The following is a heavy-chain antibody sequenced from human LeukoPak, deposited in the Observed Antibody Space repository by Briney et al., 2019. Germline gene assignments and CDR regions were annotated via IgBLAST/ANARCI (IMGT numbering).Heavy chain of an antibody. Sequence: SETLSLTCTVSGGSISNYYWNWIRQPPGKGLEWIGYIYYTGNTNYNPSLKSRVTMSVDTSKNQSSLKLSSVTAADTAVYYCARDAYDSSGYYYQEDYWGQGTLVTVSS. V-gene: IGHV4-59*12. D-gene: IGHD3-22*01. CDR2: IYYTGNT. CDR3: ARDAYDSSGYYYQEDY. CDR1: GGSISNYY. J-gene: IGHJ4*02.